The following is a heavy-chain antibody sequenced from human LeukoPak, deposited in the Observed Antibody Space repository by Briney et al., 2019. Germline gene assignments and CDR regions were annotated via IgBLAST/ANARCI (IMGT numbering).Heavy chain of an antibody. Sequence: PSETLSLTCTVSGGSISSSSYYWGWIRQPPGTGLEWIGSIYYSGSTYYNPSLKSRVTIFVDTSKNQFSLKLSSVTAADTAVYYCASGDMWATYAFDIWGPGTMVTVSS. V-gene: IGHV4-39*01. J-gene: IGHJ3*02. CDR1: GGSISSSSYY. D-gene: IGHD2-15*01. CDR3: ASGDMWATYAFDI. CDR2: IYYSGST.